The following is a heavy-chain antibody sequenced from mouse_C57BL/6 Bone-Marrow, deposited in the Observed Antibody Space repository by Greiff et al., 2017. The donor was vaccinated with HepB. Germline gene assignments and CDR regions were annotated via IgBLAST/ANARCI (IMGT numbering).Heavy chain of an antibody. CDR2: ISYDGSN. Sequence: ESGPGLVKPSQSLSLTCSVTGYSITSGYYWNWIRQFPGNKLEWMGYISYDGSNNYNPSLKNRISITRDTSKNQFFLKLNSVTTEDTATYYCARGREGYAMDYWGQGTSVTSPQ. CDR3: ARGREGYAMDY. V-gene: IGHV3-6*01. J-gene: IGHJ4*01. CDR1: GYSITSGYY.